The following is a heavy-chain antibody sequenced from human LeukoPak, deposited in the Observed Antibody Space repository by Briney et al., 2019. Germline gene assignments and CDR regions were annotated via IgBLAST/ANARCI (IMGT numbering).Heavy chain of an antibody. D-gene: IGHD7-27*01. V-gene: IGHV3-23*01. CDR3: ARDLAAGEHFYFDL. J-gene: IGHJ2*01. Sequence: GGSLRLSCAGSGFTFSNHVMRWVRQAPGKGLEWVSAISGSGDTYYAASVKGRFTISRDNYKNTLYLQMNRLRVEDTAMYYCARDLAAGEHFYFDLWGRGALVTVSS. CDR1: GFTFSNHV. CDR2: ISGSGDT.